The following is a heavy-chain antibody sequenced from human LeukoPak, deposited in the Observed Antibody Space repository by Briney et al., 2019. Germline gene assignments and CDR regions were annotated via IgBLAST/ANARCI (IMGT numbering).Heavy chain of an antibody. V-gene: IGHV6-1*01. Sequence: SQTLSLTCAISGDSVSSNSAAWNWIRQSPSRGLEWPGRTYYRSKWYNDYAVSVKSRITINPDTSKNQFSLQLNSVTPEDTAVYYCAREVDIVGATSSALDYWGQGTLVTVSS. D-gene: IGHD1-26*01. J-gene: IGHJ4*02. CDR1: GDSVSSNSAA. CDR2: TYYRSKWYN. CDR3: AREVDIVGATSSALDY.